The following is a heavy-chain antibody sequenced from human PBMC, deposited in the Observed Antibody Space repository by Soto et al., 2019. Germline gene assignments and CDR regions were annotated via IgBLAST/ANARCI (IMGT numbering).Heavy chain of an antibody. CDR2: INHREST. D-gene: IGHD6-13*01. J-gene: IGHJ6*02. CDR3: ARARILGIAAAGTYYYHGMDV. V-gene: IGHV4-34*01. CDR1: PGAFSGDY. Sequence: TETLSLTRAVAPGAFSGDYWRSIRHPPGQGLEWVGQINHRESTNYTPSLTGRVTISVDTSNNQFSLKLSSVTAADTAVYYCARARILGIAAAGTYYYHGMDVWGQGTTVTVSS.